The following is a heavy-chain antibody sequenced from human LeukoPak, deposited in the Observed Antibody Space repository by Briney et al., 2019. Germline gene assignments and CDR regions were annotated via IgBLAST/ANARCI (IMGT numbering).Heavy chain of an antibody. CDR3: AELGITMIGGV. D-gene: IGHD3-10*02. CDR1: GFTFSDFA. CDR2: ISGGGTST. Sequence: GGSLRLSCAASGFTFSDFAMSWVRQAPGKGLEWVSAISGGGTSTWYADSVKGRFTISRDNSKNTLYLQMNSLRAEDTAVYYCAELGITMIGGVWGKGTTVTISS. J-gene: IGHJ6*04. V-gene: IGHV3-23*01.